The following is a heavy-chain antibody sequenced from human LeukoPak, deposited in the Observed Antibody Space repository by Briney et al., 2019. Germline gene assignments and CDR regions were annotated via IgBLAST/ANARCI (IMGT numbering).Heavy chain of an antibody. D-gene: IGHD2-15*01. J-gene: IGHJ6*02. V-gene: IGHV4-34*01. CDR1: GGSFSGYY. Sequence: KPSETLSLTCAVYGGSFSGYYWSWIRQPPVKGLEWIGEINHSGSTNYNPSLKSRVTISVDTSKNQFSLKLSSVTAADTAVYYCARVNCSGGRCYYYGMDVWGQGTTVTVSS. CDR3: ARVNCSGGRCYYYGMDV. CDR2: INHSGST.